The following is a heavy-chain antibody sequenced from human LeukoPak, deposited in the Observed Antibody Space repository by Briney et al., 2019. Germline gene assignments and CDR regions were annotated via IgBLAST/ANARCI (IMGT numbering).Heavy chain of an antibody. Sequence: GGSLRLSCAASGFTLSSYAMSWVRQAPGKGLEWVSAISGSGGSTYYADSVKGRFTISRDNSKNTLYLQMDSLRAEDTAVYYCAKDRTASPKIVVVINSPSDYWGQGTLVTVSS. V-gene: IGHV3-23*01. J-gene: IGHJ4*02. CDR2: ISGSGGST. CDR3: AKDRTASPKIVVVINSPSDY. CDR1: GFTLSSYA. D-gene: IGHD3-22*01.